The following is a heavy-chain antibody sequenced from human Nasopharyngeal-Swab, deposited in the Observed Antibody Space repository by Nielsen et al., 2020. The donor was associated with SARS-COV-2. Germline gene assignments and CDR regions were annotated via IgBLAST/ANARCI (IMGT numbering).Heavy chain of an antibody. Sequence: SVKVSCKASGGTFSSYAISWVRQAHGQGLEWMGRIIPILGIANYAQKFQGRVTITADKSTSTAYMELSSLRSEDTAVYYCAGSWRAAAGYYYYYGMDVWGQWTTVTVSS. D-gene: IGHD6-13*01. J-gene: IGHJ6*02. CDR2: IIPILGIA. CDR3: AGSWRAAAGYYYYYGMDV. V-gene: IGHV1-69*04. CDR1: GGTFSSYA.